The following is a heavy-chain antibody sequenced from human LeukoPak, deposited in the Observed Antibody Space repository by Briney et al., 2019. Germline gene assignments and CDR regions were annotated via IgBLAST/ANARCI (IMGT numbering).Heavy chain of an antibody. CDR1: GYTFTSYD. CDR2: MNPNSGNT. CDR3: AGRGRATGTTSGPFDP. Sequence: GASVKVSCKASGYTFTSYDINWARQATGQGLEWMGWMNPNSGNTGYAQKFQGRVTMTRNTSISTAYMELSSLRSEDTAVYYCAGRGRATGTTSGPFDPWGQGTLVTVSS. D-gene: IGHD1-7*01. J-gene: IGHJ5*02. V-gene: IGHV1-8*01.